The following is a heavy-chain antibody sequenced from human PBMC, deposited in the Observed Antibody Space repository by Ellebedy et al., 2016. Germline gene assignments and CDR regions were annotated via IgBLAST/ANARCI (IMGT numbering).Heavy chain of an antibody. Sequence: GESLKISCVASGFTFRSHGIYWVRQAPGKGLEWVAVISSDGCNKYYADSVKGRFTISRDNSKNTLYLQMNSLRTDDMAVYYCARGGSSGSSDYWGQGTLVTVSS. J-gene: IGHJ4*02. CDR2: ISSDGCNK. V-gene: IGHV3-30*03. CDR3: ARGGSSGSSDY. D-gene: IGHD3-10*01. CDR1: GFTFRSHG.